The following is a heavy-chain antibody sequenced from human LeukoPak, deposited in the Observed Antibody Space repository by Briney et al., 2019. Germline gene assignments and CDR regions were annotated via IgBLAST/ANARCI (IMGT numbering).Heavy chain of an antibody. Sequence: ASVKVSCKASGYTFTSYDINWVRQATGQGLEWMGWMNPNSGNTGYAQKFQGRVTMTRNTSISTAYMELSSLRSEDTAVYYCAAVIRGRINWFDPWGQGTLVTVSS. CDR1: GYTFTSYD. CDR3: AAVIRGRINWFDP. D-gene: IGHD2-15*01. J-gene: IGHJ5*02. V-gene: IGHV1-8*01. CDR2: MNPNSGNT.